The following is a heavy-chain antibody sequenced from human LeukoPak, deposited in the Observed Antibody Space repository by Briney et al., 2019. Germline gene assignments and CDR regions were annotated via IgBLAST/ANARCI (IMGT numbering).Heavy chain of an antibody. CDR3: ARVITMVRGGKMSFDI. Sequence: SETLSLTCAVYGGSFSGYYWSRIRQPPGKGLEWIGEINHSGSTNYNPSLKSRVTISVDTSKNQFSLKLSSVTAADTAVYYCARVITMVRGGKMSFDIWGQGTMVTVSS. CDR2: INHSGST. CDR1: GGSFSGYY. J-gene: IGHJ3*02. D-gene: IGHD3-10*01. V-gene: IGHV4-34*01.